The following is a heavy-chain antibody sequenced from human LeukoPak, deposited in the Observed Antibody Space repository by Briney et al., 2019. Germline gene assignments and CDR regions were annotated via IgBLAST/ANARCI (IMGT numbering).Heavy chain of an antibody. D-gene: IGHD3-10*01. V-gene: IGHV4-34*01. Sequence: SEVLSLTCAVSGGSFSGYYWCWIRQPPGKGLEWIGEINHSGSTNYNPSLKSRVTISVDTSKNQFSLTLSSVTAADTAVYYGASIRYYSGSGSTGYWGQGNL. CDR2: INHSGST. CDR3: ASIRYYSGSGSTGY. J-gene: IGHJ4*02. CDR1: GGSFSGYY.